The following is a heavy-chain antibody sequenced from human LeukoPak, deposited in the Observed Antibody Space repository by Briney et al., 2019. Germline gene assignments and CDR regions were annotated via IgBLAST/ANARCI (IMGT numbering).Heavy chain of an antibody. V-gene: IGHV1-2*02. CDR3: AKNYDFGGMDV. J-gene: IGHJ6*02. CDR2: INPNSGGT. D-gene: IGHD3-3*01. CDR1: GYTFTGYY. Sequence: PRASVKVSCKASGYTFTGYYMHWVRQAPGQGLEWMGWINPNSGGTNYAQNFQGRVTMTRDTSISTAYMELSRLRSDDTAVYYCAKNYDFGGMDVWGQGTTVTVSS.